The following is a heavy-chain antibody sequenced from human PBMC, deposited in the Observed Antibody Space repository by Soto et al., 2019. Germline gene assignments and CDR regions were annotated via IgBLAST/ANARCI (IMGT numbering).Heavy chain of an antibody. CDR3: ARVRVQDFRFFDY. Sequence: LGESLKISCKGSGYSFTSYWIGWVRQMPGKGLECMGIIYPGDSDTRYSPSFQGQVTISADKSISTAYLQWSSLKASDTAVYYCARVRVQDFRFFDYWGQGTLVTVSS. CDR1: GYSFTSYW. CDR2: IYPGDSDT. V-gene: IGHV5-51*01. D-gene: IGHD1-1*01. J-gene: IGHJ4*02.